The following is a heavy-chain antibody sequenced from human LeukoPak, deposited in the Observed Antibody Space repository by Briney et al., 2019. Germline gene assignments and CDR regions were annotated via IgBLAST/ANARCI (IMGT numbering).Heavy chain of an antibody. CDR3: ATVTRARRADYYYYMDV. Sequence: GASVKVSCKVSGYTLTELSMHWVRQAPGKGLEWVGGFDPEDGETIYAQKFQGRVTMTEDTATDTAYMDLSSLRSEDTAVYYCATVTRARRADYYYYMDVWGKGTTVTVSS. CDR2: FDPEDGET. V-gene: IGHV1-24*01. J-gene: IGHJ6*03. CDR1: GYTLTELS. D-gene: IGHD6-6*01.